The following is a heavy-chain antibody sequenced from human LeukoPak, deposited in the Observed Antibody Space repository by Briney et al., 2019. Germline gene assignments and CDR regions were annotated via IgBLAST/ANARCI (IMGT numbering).Heavy chain of an antibody. CDR2: MNPNSGNT. J-gene: IGHJ4*02. D-gene: IGHD6-13*01. Sequence: ASVKVSCKASGYTLTSYDINWVRQATGRGLEWMGWMNPNSGNTGYAQKFQGRVTITRNTSISTAYMELSSLRSEDTAVYYCARGGFTYSSSRYGHYWGQGTLVAVSS. CDR1: GYTLTSYD. V-gene: IGHV1-8*03. CDR3: ARGGFTYSSSRYGHY.